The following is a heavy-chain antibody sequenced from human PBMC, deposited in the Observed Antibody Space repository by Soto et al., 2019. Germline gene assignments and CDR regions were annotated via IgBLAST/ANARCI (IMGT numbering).Heavy chain of an antibody. V-gene: IGHV4-34*01. CDR2: FSYSGSL. J-gene: IGHJ2*01. CDR3: AGGPRYWSFAL. Sequence: SETLSLTCSVYGGSSRAYHWSWIRQSPGEGLEWIGEFSYSGSLNYNPSLKRRVAVSLDTSTDHFSLTMTSVAAADTGVYFCAGGPRYWSFALWGRGTLVTVSS. D-gene: IGHD1-20*01. CDR1: GGSSRAYH.